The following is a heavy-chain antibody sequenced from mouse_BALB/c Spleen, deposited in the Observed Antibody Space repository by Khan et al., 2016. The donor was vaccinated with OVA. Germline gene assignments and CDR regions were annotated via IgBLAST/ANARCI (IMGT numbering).Heavy chain of an antibody. CDR3: ARLAYYYDSEGFAY. CDR2: ISSGGSYT. Sequence: EVELVESGGDLVKPEGSLKLSCAASGFTFSTYGMSWVRQTPDKRLEWVATISSGGSYTYYPDSVQGRFTISRDYAKNTLYLQMSSLNSEDTAMFYCARLAYYYDSEGFAYWGQGTLVTVSA. CDR1: GFTFSTYG. D-gene: IGHD1-1*01. V-gene: IGHV5-6*01. J-gene: IGHJ3*01.